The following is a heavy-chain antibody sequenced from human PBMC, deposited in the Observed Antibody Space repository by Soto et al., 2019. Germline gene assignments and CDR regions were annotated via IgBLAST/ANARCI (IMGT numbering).Heavy chain of an antibody. CDR1: GGSVSSGSYY. V-gene: IGHV4-61*01. Sequence: PSETLSLTCTVSGGSVSSGSYYWSWIRQPPGKGLEWIGYIYYSGSTNYNPSLKSRVTISVDTSKSQFSLKLSSVTAADTAVYYCARGSSWFTYYYYGMDVWGQGTTVTVSS. CDR3: ARGSSWFTYYYYGMDV. J-gene: IGHJ6*02. CDR2: IYYSGST. D-gene: IGHD6-13*01.